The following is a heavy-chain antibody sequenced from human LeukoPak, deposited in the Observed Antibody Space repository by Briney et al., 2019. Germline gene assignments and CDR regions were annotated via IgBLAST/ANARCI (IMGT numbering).Heavy chain of an antibody. V-gene: IGHV3-66*01. J-gene: IGHJ4*02. Sequence: GGSLRLSCAASGLSVRGNYMSWVRQAPGKGLEWVSVLYGGGNTFYADSVKGRFTVSRDNSRNTLYLQMSSLRAEDTAVYYCARLGANRSCTNGVCYYCDYWGQGTLVTVSS. CDR1: GLSVRGNY. CDR3: ARLGANRSCTNGVCYYCDY. CDR2: LYGGGNT. D-gene: IGHD2-8*01.